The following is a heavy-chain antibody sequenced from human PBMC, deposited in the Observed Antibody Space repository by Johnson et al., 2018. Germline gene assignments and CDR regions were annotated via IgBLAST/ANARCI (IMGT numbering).Heavy chain of an antibody. CDR3: ARDINTRVGP. CDR2: IWNDGSNS. D-gene: IGHD3-22*01. V-gene: IGHV3-33*01. Sequence: QVQLVESGGCVVQPGRSXRLSCAASGFTFSSYGMHWVRQAPGKGLEWVAVIWNDGSNSYYADSVKGRFTISRDNSRNTLYLQMNSLRADDTAVYYCARDINTRVGPWGQGTLVTVSS. CDR1: GFTFSSYG. J-gene: IGHJ5*02.